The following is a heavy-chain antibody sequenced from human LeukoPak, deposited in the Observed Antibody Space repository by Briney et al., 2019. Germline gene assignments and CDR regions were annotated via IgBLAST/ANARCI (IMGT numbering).Heavy chain of an antibody. J-gene: IGHJ6*03. CDR1: GGTFSSYA. Sequence: GASVKVPCKASGGTFSSYAISWVRQAPGQGLEWMGGIIPIFGTANYAQKFQGRVTITTDESTSTAYMELSSLRSEDTAVYYCARDIGSDYYYMDVWGKGTTVTVSS. CDR2: IIPIFGTA. CDR3: ARDIGSDYYYMDV. V-gene: IGHV1-69*05. D-gene: IGHD3-10*01.